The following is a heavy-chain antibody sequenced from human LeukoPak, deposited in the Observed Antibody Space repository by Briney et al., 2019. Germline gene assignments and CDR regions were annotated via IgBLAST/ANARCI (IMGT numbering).Heavy chain of an antibody. D-gene: IGHD3-3*01. CDR3: ARAGGFFSPFGY. V-gene: IGHV4-31*03. CDR1: GGSISSGGYY. J-gene: IGHJ4*02. Sequence: SETLSLTCTVSGGSISSGGYYWSWIRQHPGKGLEWIGYIYYSGSTYYNPSLKSRVTISVDTSKNQFSLKLSSVTDADTAVYYCARAGGFFSPFGYWGQGTLVTVSS. CDR2: IYYSGST.